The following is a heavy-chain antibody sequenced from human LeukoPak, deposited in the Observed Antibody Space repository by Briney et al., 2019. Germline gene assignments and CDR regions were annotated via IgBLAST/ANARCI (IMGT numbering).Heavy chain of an antibody. D-gene: IGHD3-22*01. CDR2: ISGSGGST. CDR3: AKESIMVIDYFDY. J-gene: IGHJ4*02. V-gene: IGHV3-23*01. CDR1: AFTFSSYA. Sequence: PAVSLRRSCAASAFTFSSYAMIWDRPAPGQGLEWVSTISGSGGSTYYADSVKGRFTISRDNSKNTLYLQMNSLRAEDTAVYYCAKESIMVIDYFDYWGQGTLVTVSS.